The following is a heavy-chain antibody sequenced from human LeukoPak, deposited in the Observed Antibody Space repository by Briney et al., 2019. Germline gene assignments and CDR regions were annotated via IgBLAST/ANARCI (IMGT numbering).Heavy chain of an antibody. CDR3: ARDITMVRRVYFDY. V-gene: IGHV1-69*01. CDR2: IIPIFGTA. Sequence: SVKVSCKASGGTFSNYGICWVRQAPGQGLEWMGGIIPIFGTANYAQKFQGRVTITADESPATVYMELSSLRSEDTAVYYCARDITMVRRVYFDYWGQGTLVTVSS. CDR1: GGTFSNYG. D-gene: IGHD3-10*01. J-gene: IGHJ4*02.